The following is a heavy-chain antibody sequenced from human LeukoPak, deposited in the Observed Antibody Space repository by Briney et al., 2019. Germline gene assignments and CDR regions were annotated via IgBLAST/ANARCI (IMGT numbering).Heavy chain of an antibody. CDR1: GYTFTSYG. D-gene: IGHD3-3*01. V-gene: IGHV1-18*01. Sequence: ASVKVSCKASGYTFTSYGISWVRQAPGQGLEWMGWISAYNGNTNYAQKLQGRVTMTTDTSTSTAYMELRSLRSDDTAVYYCARSYYDFWSGYLTRRVPYCFDYWGQGTLVTVSS. J-gene: IGHJ4*02. CDR2: ISAYNGNT. CDR3: ARSYYDFWSGYLTRRVPYCFDY.